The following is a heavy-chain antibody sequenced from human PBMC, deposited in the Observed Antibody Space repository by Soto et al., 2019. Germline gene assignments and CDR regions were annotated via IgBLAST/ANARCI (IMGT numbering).Heavy chain of an antibody. V-gene: IGHV3-23*01. Sequence: GSLRLSCAASGFTFSSYAMSWVRQAPGKGLEWVSAISGSGGSTYYADSVKGRFTISRDNSKNTLYLQMNSLRAEDTAVYYCAKGPQAEWLFGYFDYWGQGTLVTVSS. CDR1: GFTFSSYA. J-gene: IGHJ4*02. CDR2: ISGSGGST. D-gene: IGHD3-3*01. CDR3: AKGPQAEWLFGYFDY.